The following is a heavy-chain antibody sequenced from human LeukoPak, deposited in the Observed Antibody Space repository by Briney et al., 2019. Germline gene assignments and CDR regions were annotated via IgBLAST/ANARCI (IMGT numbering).Heavy chain of an antibody. D-gene: IGHD6-13*01. J-gene: IGHJ4*02. CDR3: AKERAAAYFDY. V-gene: IGHV3-9*01. Sequence: GGSLRLSCAASGFTFDDYAIPWVRQAPGKGLEWVSGISWNSGNIGYADSVKGRFTISRDNAKNSLYLQMNSLRAEDTALYYCAKERAAAYFDYWGQGTLVTVSS. CDR2: ISWNSGNI. CDR1: GFTFDDYA.